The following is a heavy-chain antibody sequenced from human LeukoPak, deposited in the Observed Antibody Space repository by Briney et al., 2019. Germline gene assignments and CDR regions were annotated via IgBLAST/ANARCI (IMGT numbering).Heavy chain of an antibody. Sequence: SETLSLTCTVSGGSISSTSYYWGWIRQPPGKGLEWVGSIYYSGSTYYNPFLKSRVTISVDTSKSQFSLKLSSVTAADTAVYYCARELYCSNGICYSNAFDYWGQGTLVTVSS. CDR2: IYYSGST. CDR3: ARELYCSNGICYSNAFDY. D-gene: IGHD2-8*01. V-gene: IGHV4-39*07. J-gene: IGHJ4*02. CDR1: GGSISSTSYY.